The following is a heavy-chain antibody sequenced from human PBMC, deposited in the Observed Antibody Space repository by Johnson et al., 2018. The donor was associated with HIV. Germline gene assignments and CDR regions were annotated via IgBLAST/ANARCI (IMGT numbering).Heavy chain of an antibody. CDR3: ARDGAYSSSWFDAFDI. J-gene: IGHJ3*02. V-gene: IGHV3-30*04. CDR2: ISYDGSNK. Sequence: VQLVESGGGVVQPGRSLRLSCAASGFTFSSYAMHWVRQAPGKGLEWVAVISYDGSNKYYADSVKGRFTISRDNSKNTLYLQMNSLRAEDTAVYYCARDGAYSSSWFDAFDIWGQGTMVTVSS. D-gene: IGHD6-13*01. CDR1: GFTFSSYA.